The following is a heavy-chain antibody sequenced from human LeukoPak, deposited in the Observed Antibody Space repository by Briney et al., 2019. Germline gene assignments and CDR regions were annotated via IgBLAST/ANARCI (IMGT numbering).Heavy chain of an antibody. D-gene: IGHD6-13*01. Sequence: GGSLRLSCAASGFSFDDYDMNWVRQAPGKGREWVSGINWNGGSTGYADSVKGRFTISRDNAKDSLYLQMNSLRVEDTAVYYCARVPYPSTAPAGKGWFDPWGQGTLVTVSS. V-gene: IGHV3-20*04. CDR2: INWNGGST. CDR3: ARVPYPSTAPAGKGWFDP. CDR1: GFSFDDYD. J-gene: IGHJ5*02.